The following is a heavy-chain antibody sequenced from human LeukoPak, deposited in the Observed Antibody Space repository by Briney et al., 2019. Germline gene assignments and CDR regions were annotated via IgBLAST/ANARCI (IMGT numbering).Heavy chain of an antibody. D-gene: IGHD6-19*01. CDR3: AREWGPIAVSGGPGY. J-gene: IGHJ4*02. CDR1: GFTFSNYG. V-gene: IGHV3-33*01. CDR2: IWFDGRNK. Sequence: GSLRLSCAASGFTFSNYGMHWVRQAPGKGLEWVALIWFDGRNKFHADSVKGRFTISRDNSKNTLFLQMNSLRAEDTAVYYCAREWGPIAVSGGPGYWGQGALVTVSS.